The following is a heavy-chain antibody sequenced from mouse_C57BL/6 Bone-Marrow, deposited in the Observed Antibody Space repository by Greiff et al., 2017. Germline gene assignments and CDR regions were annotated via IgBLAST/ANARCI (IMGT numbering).Heavy chain of an antibody. Sequence: QVQLQQPGAELVRPGSSVKLSCKASGYTFTSYWMDWVKQRPGQGLEWIGNIYPSDSETHYNQKFKDKATLTVDKSSSTASMQLSSLTSEDSAVDCCAGGGGYAIDYWGQGTSVTVSS. J-gene: IGHJ4*01. CDR2: IYPSDSET. CDR3: AGGGGYAIDY. V-gene: IGHV1-61*01. CDR1: GYTFTSYW.